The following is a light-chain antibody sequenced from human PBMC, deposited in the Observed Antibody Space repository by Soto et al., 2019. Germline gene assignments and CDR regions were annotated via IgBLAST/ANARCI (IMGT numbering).Light chain of an antibody. CDR1: SSDVGGYNY. Sequence: QSVLTQPASLSGSPGQSITISCTGTSSDVGGYNYVSWYQQHPGKAPKLMIYDVINRPSGVSNRFSGSKSGNTASLTISGLQAEDEADYYCSSYTSSRTLVFGSGTKVTVL. J-gene: IGLJ1*01. CDR2: DVI. CDR3: SSYTSSRTLV. V-gene: IGLV2-14*01.